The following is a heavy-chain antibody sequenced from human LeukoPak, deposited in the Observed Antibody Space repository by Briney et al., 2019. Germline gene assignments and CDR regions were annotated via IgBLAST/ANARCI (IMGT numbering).Heavy chain of an antibody. CDR2: IKQDGSEK. CDR1: GFTFSSYW. D-gene: IGHD6-19*01. V-gene: IGHV3-7*01. CDR3: ARCTVAGPDFFDY. Sequence: QAGGSLRLSCAASGFTFSSYWMSWVRQAPGKGLEWVANIKQDGSEKYYVDSVKGRFTISRDNAKNSLYLQMNSLRAEDAAVYYCARCTVAGPDFFDYWGQGTLVTVSS. J-gene: IGHJ4*02.